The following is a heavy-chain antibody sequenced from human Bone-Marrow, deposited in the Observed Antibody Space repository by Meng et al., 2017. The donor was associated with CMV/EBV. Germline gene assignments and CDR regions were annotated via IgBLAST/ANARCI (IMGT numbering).Heavy chain of an antibody. CDR3: ARDLNPSGIYSFDY. D-gene: IGHD1-26*01. CDR2: ISGYNGRT. Sequence: ASVKVSCKTSGYPFISYGISWVRQAPGKGLEWMGWISGYNGRTNYAQSFQGRLTLTTDTSTSTAYMELSGLTSDDTAVYYCARDLNPSGIYSFDYWGQGTRVTVSS. CDR1: GYPFISYG. J-gene: IGHJ4*02. V-gene: IGHV1-18*01.